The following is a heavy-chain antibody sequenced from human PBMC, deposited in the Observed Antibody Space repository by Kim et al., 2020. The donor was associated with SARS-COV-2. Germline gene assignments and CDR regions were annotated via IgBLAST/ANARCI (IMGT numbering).Heavy chain of an antibody. CDR1: GGTFKRYG. CDR2: IIAIFGTA. D-gene: IGHD6-19*01. V-gene: IGHV1-69*13. CDR3: ARRLEVAAIGLGGLDV. J-gene: IGHJ6*04. Sequence: SVKVSCKASGGTFKRYGINWVRQAPGQGLEWMGRIIAIFGTADYAQRFQGRLTMTADESTTTAYMELGSLIPEDTAVYYCARRLEVAAIGLGGLDVWGTGTTVIVSS.